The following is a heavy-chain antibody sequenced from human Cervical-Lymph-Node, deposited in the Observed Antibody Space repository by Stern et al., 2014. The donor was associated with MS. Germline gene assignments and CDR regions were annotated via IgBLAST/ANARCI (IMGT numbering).Heavy chain of an antibody. J-gene: IGHJ4*02. V-gene: IGHV4-31*03. CDR1: GGSISSGNYY. CDR2: IYHSGST. Sequence: QVQLQESGPGLVKPSQTLSLTCTVSGGSISSGNYYWSWIRQHPGKGLEWIGSIYHSGSTYYNPPLKSRGTTSIDTSKNQFSLKLSSVTAADTAVYYCARGSREVLLPRFYFDYWGQGTLVTVSS. CDR3: ARGSREVLLPRFYFDY. D-gene: IGHD3-3*01.